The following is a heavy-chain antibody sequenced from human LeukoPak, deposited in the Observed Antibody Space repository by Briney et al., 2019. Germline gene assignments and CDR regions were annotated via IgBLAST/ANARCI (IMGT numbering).Heavy chain of an antibody. D-gene: IGHD1-14*01. CDR1: GYTFTSYY. CDR3: AREPLGRPRTYYFDY. V-gene: IGHV1-46*01. Sequence: ASVKVSCKASGYTFTSYYMHWVRQAPGQGLEWMGIINPSGGSTSYAQKFQGRVTMTRDTSTSTVYMELSSLRSEDTAVYCCAREPLGRPRTYYFDYWGQGTLVTVSS. J-gene: IGHJ4*02. CDR2: INPSGGST.